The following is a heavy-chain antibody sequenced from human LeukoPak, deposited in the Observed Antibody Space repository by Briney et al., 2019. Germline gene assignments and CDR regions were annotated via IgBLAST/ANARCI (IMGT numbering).Heavy chain of an antibody. D-gene: IGHD3-9*01. CDR3: ARGPYLTGYSLGAFDI. CDR1: GGSFSGYY. CDR2: INHSGST. V-gene: IGHV4-34*01. Sequence: SETLSLTCAVYGGSFSGYYWSWVRQPPGKGLEWIGEINHSGSTNHNPSLKSRVTISVATSKNQFSLKLSSVTAADTAVYYCARGPYLTGYSLGAFDIWGQGTMVTVSS. J-gene: IGHJ3*02.